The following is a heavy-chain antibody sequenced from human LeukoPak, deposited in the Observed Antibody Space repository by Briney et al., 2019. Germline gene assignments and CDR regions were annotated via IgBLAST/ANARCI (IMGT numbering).Heavy chain of an antibody. CDR2: IYSGGST. V-gene: IGHV3-66*01. CDR3: VRDWFFDY. J-gene: IGHJ4*02. CDR1: GFTVSSNY. D-gene: IGHD3-10*01. Sequence: PGGSLRLSCAASGFTVSSNYMSWVRQAPGKGLEWVSVIYSGGSTYYADSVKGRFSISRDNSKNTVYLQMNSLRAEDAAVYYCVRDWFFDYWGQGTLVTVSS.